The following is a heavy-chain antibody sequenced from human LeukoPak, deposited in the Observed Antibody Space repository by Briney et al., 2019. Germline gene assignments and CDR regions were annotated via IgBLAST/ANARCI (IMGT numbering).Heavy chain of an antibody. J-gene: IGHJ5*02. V-gene: IGHV4-38-2*01. D-gene: IGHD2-2*01. CDR1: GYSISSGYY. CDR2: IYHSGST. CDR3: ARVGSTSTNWFDP. Sequence: PSETQSLTCAVSGYSISSGYYWGWIRQPPVKGLEWIGSIYHSGSTYYNPSLKSRVTISVDTSKNQFSLRLSSVTAADTAVYYCARVGSTSTNWFDPWGQGTLVTVSS.